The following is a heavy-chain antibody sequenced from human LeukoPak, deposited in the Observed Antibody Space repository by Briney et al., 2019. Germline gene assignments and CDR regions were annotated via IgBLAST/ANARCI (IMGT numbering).Heavy chain of an antibody. CDR3: ARRAIAVATPFDY. CDR2: ISGSGGST. Sequence: PGGSLRLSCAASGFTFSSYGMSWVRQAPGKGLEWVSAISGSGGSTYYADSVKGRFTISSDSSKNTLYLQMNSLRAADTAVYYCARRAIAVATPFDYWGQGTLVTVSS. J-gene: IGHJ4*02. CDR1: GFTFSSYG. D-gene: IGHD6-19*01. V-gene: IGHV3-23*01.